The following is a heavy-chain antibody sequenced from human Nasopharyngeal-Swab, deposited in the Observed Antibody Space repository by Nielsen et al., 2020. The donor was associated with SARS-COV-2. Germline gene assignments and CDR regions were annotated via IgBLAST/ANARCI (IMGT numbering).Heavy chain of an antibody. CDR2: IDPSDSYT. V-gene: IGHV5-10-1*01. Sequence: KVSCKGSGYSFTSYWISWVRQMPGKGLEWMGRIDPSDSYTNYSPSFQGHVTISADKSISTAYLQWSSLKASDTAMYYCARRRRRDGYNYFVDYWGQGTLVTVSS. D-gene: IGHD5-24*01. CDR1: GYSFTSYW. CDR3: ARRRRRDGYNYFVDY. J-gene: IGHJ4*02.